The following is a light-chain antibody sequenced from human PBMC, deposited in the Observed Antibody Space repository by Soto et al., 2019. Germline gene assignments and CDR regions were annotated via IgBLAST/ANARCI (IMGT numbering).Light chain of an antibody. CDR2: DVS. V-gene: IGKV1-13*02. J-gene: IGKJ5*01. Sequence: AIPVTQSPSSLSASVGDRVTITCRASQDIRGALAWYQQKPGKPPRLLIYDVSTLESGVPSRFSGSSSGTEFTLTISSPQSEDFGTYLCQQFNSYPITFGHGTRLEIK. CDR1: QDIRGA. CDR3: QQFNSYPIT.